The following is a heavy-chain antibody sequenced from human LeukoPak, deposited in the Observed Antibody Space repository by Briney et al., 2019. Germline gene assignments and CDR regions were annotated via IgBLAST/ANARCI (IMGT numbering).Heavy chain of an antibody. V-gene: IGHV3-30*18. J-gene: IGHJ4*02. CDR1: AFNFSDYD. D-gene: IGHD6-13*01. CDR2: ITHDGSDK. CDR3: AKVGGRSWFYFDS. Sequence: GGPLRLSCAYSAFNFSDYDMGWVRQAPAKLLDCLAVITHDGSDKYYADPVKGRLSISRDNSKNTLYLQMNSLRPEDTAIYFCAKVGGRSWFYFDSWGQGTVVTVSS.